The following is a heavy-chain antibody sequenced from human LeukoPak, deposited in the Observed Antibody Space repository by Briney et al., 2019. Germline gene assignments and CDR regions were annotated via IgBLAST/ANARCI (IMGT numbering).Heavy chain of an antibody. Sequence: GGSLRLSCAASGITFDDYGMSWVRQAPGKGLEWVSGINWNGGSTGYADSVKGRFTISRDNAKNSLYLQMNSLRAEDTALYYCASTLDYDFWSGYSYWGQGTLVTVSS. CDR1: GITFDDYG. D-gene: IGHD3-3*01. J-gene: IGHJ4*02. V-gene: IGHV3-20*04. CDR2: INWNGGST. CDR3: ASTLDYDFWSGYSY.